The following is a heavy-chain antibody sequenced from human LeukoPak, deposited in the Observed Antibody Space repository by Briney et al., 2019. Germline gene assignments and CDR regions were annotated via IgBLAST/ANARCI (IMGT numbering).Heavy chain of an antibody. V-gene: IGHV6-1*01. CDR3: TRVMGPFSSSSRFDP. Sequence: SQTLSLTCAISGDSVSSKSVAWNWIRQSPSRGLEWLGRTYYRSKWYNDYAVSVKSRITINPDTSKNQFSLQLNAVTPDDTAIYYCTRVMGPFSSSSRFDPWGQGTLVTVSS. CDR1: GDSVSSKSVA. J-gene: IGHJ5*02. D-gene: IGHD6-6*01. CDR2: TYYRSKWYN.